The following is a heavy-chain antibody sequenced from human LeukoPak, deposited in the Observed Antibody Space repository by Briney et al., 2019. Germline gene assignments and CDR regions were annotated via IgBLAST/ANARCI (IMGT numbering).Heavy chain of an antibody. V-gene: IGHV3-23*01. J-gene: IGHJ4*02. D-gene: IGHD3-9*01. CDR2: ISGSGGST. Sequence: GGSLRLSCAASGFTFTSYAMNWVRQAPGKGLEWVSGISGSGGSTYYADSVKGRFTISRDNSKNTVYLQMNSLRAEDTAVYYCAKGSIDWYYFDYWGQGTLVTVSS. CDR1: GFTFTSYA. CDR3: AKGSIDWYYFDY.